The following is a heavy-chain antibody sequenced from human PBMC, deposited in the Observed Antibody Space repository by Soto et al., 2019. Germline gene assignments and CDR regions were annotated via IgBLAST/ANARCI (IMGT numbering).Heavy chain of an antibody. CDR2: IYYSGST. CDR3: ARRYCSSTSCHPRAGNWFDP. CDR1: GGSISSSSYY. J-gene: IGHJ5*02. Sequence: SETLSLTCTVSGGSISSSSYYWGWIRQPPGKGLEWIGSIYYSGSTYYNPSLKSRVTISVDTSKNRFSLKLSSVTAADTAVYYCARRYCSSTSCHPRAGNWFDPWGQGTLVTVSS. V-gene: IGHV4-39*07. D-gene: IGHD2-2*01.